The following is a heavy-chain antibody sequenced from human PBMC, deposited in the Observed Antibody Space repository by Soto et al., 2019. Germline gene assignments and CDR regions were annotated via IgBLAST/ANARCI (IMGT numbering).Heavy chain of an antibody. D-gene: IGHD2-21*02. Sequence: GVSLRLSCAASGFTFGSYAMSWVRQAPGKRLEWVSAISGSGGSTYYADSVKGRFTISRDNSKNTLYLQMNSLRAEDTAVYYCAKDHINCGGDCYSASLFDYWGQGTLVTVSS. CDR1: GFTFGSYA. CDR2: ISGSGGST. CDR3: AKDHINCGGDCYSASLFDY. V-gene: IGHV3-23*01. J-gene: IGHJ4*02.